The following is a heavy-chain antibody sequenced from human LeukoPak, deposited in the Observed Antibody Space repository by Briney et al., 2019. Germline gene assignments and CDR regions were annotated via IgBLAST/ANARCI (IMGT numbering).Heavy chain of an antibody. CDR3: ARDWVYKIDY. CDR1: GFTFGSYV. D-gene: IGHD5-24*01. J-gene: IGHJ4*02. Sequence: GVSLRLSCETAGFTFGSYVMHWVRRTPGKGLVWVSRISHDGIISYADSVKGRFTISRDNAKNTLILQMNSLRVEDTAVYYCARDWVYKIDYWGRGTLVTVSS. V-gene: IGHV3-74*01. CDR2: ISHDGII.